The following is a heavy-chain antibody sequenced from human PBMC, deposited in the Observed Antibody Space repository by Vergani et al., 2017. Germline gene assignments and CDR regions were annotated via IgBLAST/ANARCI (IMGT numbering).Heavy chain of an antibody. Sequence: QVQLQESGPGLVKPSETLSLTCTVSGGSISSYYWSWIRQPPGKGLEWIGYIYYSGSTNYNPSLKSRVTISVDTSKNQFSLKLSSVTAADTAVYYCARGKYYYGSGSYLYFDYWGQGTLVTVSS. CDR1: GGSISSYY. V-gene: IGHV4-59*01. CDR3: ARGKYYYGSGSYLYFDY. D-gene: IGHD3-10*01. J-gene: IGHJ4*02. CDR2: IYYSGST.